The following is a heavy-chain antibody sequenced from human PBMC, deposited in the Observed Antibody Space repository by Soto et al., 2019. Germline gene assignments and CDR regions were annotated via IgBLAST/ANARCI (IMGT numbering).Heavy chain of an antibody. CDR3: ARSGSYYKNWFDP. CDR1: GFTFSSYG. CDR2: ISYDGSNK. D-gene: IGHD1-26*01. V-gene: IGHV3-30*03. Sequence: GGSLRLSCAASGFTFSSYGMHWVRQAPGKGLEWVAVISYDGSNKYYADSVKGRFTISRDNSKNTLYLQMGSLRAEDMAVYYCARSGSYYKNWFDPWGQGTLVTVSS. J-gene: IGHJ5*02.